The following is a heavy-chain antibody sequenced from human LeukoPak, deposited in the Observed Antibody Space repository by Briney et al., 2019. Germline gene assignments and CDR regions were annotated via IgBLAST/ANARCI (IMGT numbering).Heavy chain of an antibody. CDR1: GLTFSSYG. D-gene: IGHD3-22*01. CDR2: ISYDGSNK. Sequence: PGRSLRLSCAASGLTFSSYGMHWVRQAPGKGLEWVAVISYDGSNKYYADSVKGRFTISRDNSKNTLYLQMNSLRAEDTAVYYCAKAPERYDSSGTFDYWGQGTLVTVSS. J-gene: IGHJ4*02. V-gene: IGHV3-30*18. CDR3: AKAPERYDSSGTFDY.